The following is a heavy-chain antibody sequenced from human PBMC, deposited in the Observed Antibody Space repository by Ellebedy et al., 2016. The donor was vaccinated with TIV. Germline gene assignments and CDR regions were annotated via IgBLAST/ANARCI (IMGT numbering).Heavy chain of an antibody. V-gene: IGHV1-18*01. J-gene: IGHJ5*02. CDR1: GYTFTSYG. D-gene: IGHD5-12*01. CDR3: ARSGSRLGPISATNSGYDSWFNP. CDR2: ISAYNGNT. Sequence: ASVKVSXXASGYTFTSYGISWVRQAPGQGLEWMGWISAYNGNTNYAQKLQGRVTMTTDTSTSTAYMELRSLRSDDTAVYYCARSGSRLGPISATNSGYDSWFNPWGQGTLVTVSS.